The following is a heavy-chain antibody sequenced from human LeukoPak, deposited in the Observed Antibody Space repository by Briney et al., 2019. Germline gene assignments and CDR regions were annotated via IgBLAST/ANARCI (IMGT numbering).Heavy chain of an antibody. D-gene: IGHD1-1*01. Sequence: SETLSLTCAVSAYSISNGYYWGWIRPSPGKGLEWIGSIYYTGITYYNPSLTSRVTISIDTSKNQFSLKLSSVTATDTAVYYCARESALGVERVGGYFDYWGQGALVTVFS. J-gene: IGHJ4*02. V-gene: IGHV4-38-2*02. CDR1: AYSISNGYY. CDR2: IYYTGIT. CDR3: ARESALGVERVGGYFDY.